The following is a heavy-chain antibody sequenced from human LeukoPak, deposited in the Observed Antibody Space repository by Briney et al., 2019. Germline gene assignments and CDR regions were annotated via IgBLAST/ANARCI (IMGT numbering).Heavy chain of an antibody. J-gene: IGHJ4*02. V-gene: IGHV3-23*01. CDR3: ARDPPYYYDSSGYYPPDY. Sequence: GGSLRLSCAASKFTFNIYAMSWVRQAPGKGLEWFSAISSSGDGTYYADSVKGRFTISRDNSKNTLYLQMNSLRAEDTAVYYCARDPPYYYDSSGYYPPDYWGQGTLVTVSS. D-gene: IGHD3-22*01. CDR1: KFTFNIYA. CDR2: ISSSGDGT.